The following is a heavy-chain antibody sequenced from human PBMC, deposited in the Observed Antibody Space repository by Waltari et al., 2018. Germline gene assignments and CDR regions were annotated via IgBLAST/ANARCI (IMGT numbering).Heavy chain of an antibody. V-gene: IGHV5-10-1*01. CDR3: ARTSTRDFYYMDV. Sequence: EVQLVQSGAEVKKPGESLRISCEGSGYDFSTYWITWVRHMPGKGLEWMGRIDPIDSYTNYSPSFRGHVTISVDRSISTAYIQWSGLRASDTAIYYCARTSTRDFYYMDVWGKGTTVTVSS. CDR1: GYDFSTYW. D-gene: IGHD1-1*01. CDR2: IDPIDSYT. J-gene: IGHJ6*03.